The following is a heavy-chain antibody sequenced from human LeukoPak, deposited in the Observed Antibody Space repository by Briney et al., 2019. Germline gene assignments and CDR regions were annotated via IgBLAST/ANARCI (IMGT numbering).Heavy chain of an antibody. CDR3: ARAYGDRACGGDCYIFDY. V-gene: IGHV4-4*02. D-gene: IGHD2-21*02. CDR2: IYHSGST. CDR1: GGSISSSNW. Sequence: TSETLSLTCTVSGGSISSSNWWSWVRQPPGKGLEWIGEIYHSGSTNYNPSLKSRVTISVDKSKNQFSLKLSSVTAADTAVYYCARAYGDRACGGDCYIFDYWGQGTLVTVSS. J-gene: IGHJ4*02.